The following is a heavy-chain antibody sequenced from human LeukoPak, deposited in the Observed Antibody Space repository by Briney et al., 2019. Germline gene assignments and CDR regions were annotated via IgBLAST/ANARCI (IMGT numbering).Heavy chain of an antibody. J-gene: IGHJ4*02. CDR3: ARGRTIFGVVSQDY. V-gene: IGHV1-8*01. D-gene: IGHD3-3*01. CDR2: VNPNSGNT. Sequence: ASVKVSSKPSGYTFTSYDINWVRQATGQGLEWLGWVNPNSGNTGYAQKFQGRVTMTRNTSISTAYMELSSLRSEDTAVYYCARGRTIFGVVSQDYWGQGTLVTVSS. CDR1: GYTFTSYD.